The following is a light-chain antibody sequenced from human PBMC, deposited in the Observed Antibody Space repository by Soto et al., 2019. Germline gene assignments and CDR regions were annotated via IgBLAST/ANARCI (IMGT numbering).Light chain of an antibody. Sequence: QSALTQPASVSGSPGQSITISCTGTSSDVGGYNYVSWYQHHPGRAPKFIIYDVSNRPSGVSNRFSGSKSGNTASLTISGLQAEDEATYYCSSYTSSSTLNVVFGGGTEVTVL. CDR1: SSDVGGYNY. CDR2: DVS. V-gene: IGLV2-14*03. J-gene: IGLJ2*01. CDR3: SSYTSSSTLNVV.